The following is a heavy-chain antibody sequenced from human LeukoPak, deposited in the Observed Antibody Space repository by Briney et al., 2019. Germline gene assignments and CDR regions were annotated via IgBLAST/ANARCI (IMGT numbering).Heavy chain of an antibody. D-gene: IGHD3-10*02. J-gene: IGHJ6*04. CDR1: TFTFSDYS. CDR2: ISSSGGSK. Sequence: SGGSLRLSCAASTFTFSDYSMSWIRQAPGKGLEWVSHISSSGGSKYYTDSVKGRFTISRDNAMNSLYLQMNSLRAEDTAVYYCAELGITMIGGVWGKGTTVTISS. V-gene: IGHV3-11*04. CDR3: AELGITMIGGV.